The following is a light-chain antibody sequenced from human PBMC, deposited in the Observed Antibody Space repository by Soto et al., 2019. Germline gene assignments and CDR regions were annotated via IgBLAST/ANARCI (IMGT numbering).Light chain of an antibody. V-gene: IGKV1-5*01. J-gene: IGKJ1*01. Sequence: DIQMTQSPSTLSASVGDRVTITCRASHSISTWLAWYQQKPGRAPRLLIYDVSNLESGVPSRFSGSGSGTELTLTITSLQPEDFAIYYCQQYDSSRTFGQGTKVDIK. CDR1: HSISTW. CDR2: DVS. CDR3: QQYDSSRT.